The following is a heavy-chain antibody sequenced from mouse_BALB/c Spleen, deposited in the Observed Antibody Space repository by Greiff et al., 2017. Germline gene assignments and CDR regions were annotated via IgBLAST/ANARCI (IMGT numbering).Heavy chain of an antibody. V-gene: IGHV1-18*01. CDR3: ARSGVTTVAPWFAY. J-gene: IGHJ3*01. Sequence: VQLQQSGPELVKPGASVKIPCKASGYTFTDYNMDWVKQSHGKSLEWIGDINPNNGGTIYNQKFKGKATLTVDKSSSTAYMELRSLTSEDTAVYYCARSGVTTVAPWFAYWGQGTLVTVSA. CDR2: INPNNGGT. CDR1: GYTFTDYN. D-gene: IGHD1-1*01.